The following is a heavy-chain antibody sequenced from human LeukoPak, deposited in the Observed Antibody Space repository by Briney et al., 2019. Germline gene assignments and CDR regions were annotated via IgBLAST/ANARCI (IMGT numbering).Heavy chain of an antibody. CDR2: IYGEDDK. V-gene: IGHV2-5*02. Sequence: ESGPTLVNPTQTLTLTCTFSGFSLSSETMRVGSIRPMSVVWISQPPGKALEWLAIIYGEDDKRYSPSLESRLTITADTSKNQVVLTLSDVDPVDTATYYCAHSAYYDNRWFDPWGPGTLVTVSS. CDR1: GFSLSSETMRVGSIRPMS. D-gene: IGHD3-22*01. CDR3: AHSAYYDNRWFDP. J-gene: IGHJ5*02.